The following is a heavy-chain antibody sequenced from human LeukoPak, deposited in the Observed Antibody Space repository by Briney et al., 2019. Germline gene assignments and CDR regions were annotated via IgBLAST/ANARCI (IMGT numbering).Heavy chain of an antibody. CDR1: GGSFSGYY. CDR2: INHSGST. CDR3: ARGPVRGYSGSQTRLYYFDY. Sequence: SETLSLTCAVYGGSFSGYYWSWIRQPPGKGLEWIGEINHSGSTNYNPSLKSRVTISVDTSKNQFSLKLSSVTAADTAVYYCARGPVRGYSGSQTRLYYFDYWGQGTLVTVSS. V-gene: IGHV4-34*01. J-gene: IGHJ4*02. D-gene: IGHD1-26*01.